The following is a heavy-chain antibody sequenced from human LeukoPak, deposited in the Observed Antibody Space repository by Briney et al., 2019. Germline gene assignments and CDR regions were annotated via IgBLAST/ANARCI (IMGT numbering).Heavy chain of an antibody. J-gene: IGHJ6*03. V-gene: IGHV3-23*01. D-gene: IGHD3-22*01. CDR3: AKLSDSSGYFLSLFYMDV. CDR1: GFTFSNYA. CDR2: ICGCGGST. Sequence: GGSLRISCAASGFTFSNYAMSWVRPAPGKGLGWVSTICGCGGSTYYADSVKGRFTISRDNSKNTLYLQMNSLRAEDTAVYYCAKLSDSSGYFLSLFYMDVWGKGTTVTVSS.